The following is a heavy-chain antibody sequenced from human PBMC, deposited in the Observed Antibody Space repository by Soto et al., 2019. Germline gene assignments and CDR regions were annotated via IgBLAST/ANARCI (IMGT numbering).Heavy chain of an antibody. Sequence: QVQLVQSGAEVGKPGASVKLSCQTSGYPFTSYHMHWVRQAPGQGLEWLGVINPTEGRTRFSQKFQDRVTMTRDTSTSTVYMELSSLRSDDTAIYFCARGREYSFGYNWFDPWGPGTLVTVSS. J-gene: IGHJ5*02. CDR1: GYPFTSYH. D-gene: IGHD4-4*01. V-gene: IGHV1-46*01. CDR3: ARGREYSFGYNWFDP. CDR2: INPTEGRT.